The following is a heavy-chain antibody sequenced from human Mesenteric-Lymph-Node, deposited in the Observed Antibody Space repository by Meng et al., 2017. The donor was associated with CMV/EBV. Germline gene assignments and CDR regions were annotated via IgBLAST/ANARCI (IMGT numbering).Heavy chain of an antibody. Sequence: ASVKVSCKASGYSFTGYYIQWVRQAPGQGLEWMGWINPNSGGTNYAQKFQGRVTMTRDTSISTAYMELSRLRSDDTAVYYCAREEPGGYYYYGMDVWGQGTTVTVSS. J-gene: IGHJ6*02. V-gene: IGHV1-2*02. CDR1: GYSFTGYY. CDR2: INPNSGGT. CDR3: AREEPGGYYYYGMDV. D-gene: IGHD1-1*01.